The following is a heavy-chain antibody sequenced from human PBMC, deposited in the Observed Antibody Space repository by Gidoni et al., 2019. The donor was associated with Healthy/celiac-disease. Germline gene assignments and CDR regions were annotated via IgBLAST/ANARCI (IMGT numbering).Heavy chain of an antibody. CDR3: ARSGSYDSSGYYYAFDI. D-gene: IGHD3-22*01. J-gene: IGHJ3*02. CDR1: GYTFTSYY. CDR2: INPSGGST. Sequence: QVQLVQSGAEVKKPGASVKVSCKASGYTFTSYYMHWVRQAPGQGLEWMGIINPSGGSTSYAQKFQGRVTMTRDTSTSTVYMELSSLRSEDTAVYYCARSGSYDSSGYYYAFDIWGQGTMVTVSS. V-gene: IGHV1-46*03.